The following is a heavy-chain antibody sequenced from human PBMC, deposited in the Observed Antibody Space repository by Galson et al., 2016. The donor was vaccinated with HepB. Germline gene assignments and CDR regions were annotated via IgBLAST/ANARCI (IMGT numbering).Heavy chain of an antibody. J-gene: IGHJ3*01. Sequence: SLRLSCAATGFSVSTNYMSWVRQAPGKGLECVSIIYNDGNAFYSTSVRGRFTTSRHTSDNIVYLRMNSLKTEDTAVYYCATAYCNGGTCPMWAAFDLWGLGTKVTVSS. V-gene: IGHV3-53*04. CDR1: GFSVSTNY. D-gene: IGHD2-15*01. CDR2: IYNDGNA. CDR3: ATAYCNGGTCPMWAAFDL.